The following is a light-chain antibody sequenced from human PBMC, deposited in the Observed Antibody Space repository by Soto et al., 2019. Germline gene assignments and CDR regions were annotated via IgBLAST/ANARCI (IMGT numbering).Light chain of an antibody. V-gene: IGKV1-39*01. Sequence: DIQMTQSPSSLSASVGDRVTITCRASQSISTYLNWYQQKVGKAPKLLIYAASSLQRGVPSRFSGSGSGTDFTLTTSSLQPADFATYYCQQSYSTPRTFGQGTKLEIK. J-gene: IGKJ2*02. CDR2: AAS. CDR3: QQSYSTPRT. CDR1: QSISTY.